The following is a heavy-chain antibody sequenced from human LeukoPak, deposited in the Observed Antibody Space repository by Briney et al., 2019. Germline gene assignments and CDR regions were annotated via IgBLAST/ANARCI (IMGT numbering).Heavy chain of an antibody. D-gene: IGHD6-13*01. Sequence: GASVKVSCKSSGYTFTGYYMHWVRQAPGQGLEWMGWINPNSGGTNYAQKFQGRVTMTRDMSISTAYMELSRLRSDDTAVYYCARDGGYSSSWSDFDYWGQGTLVTVSS. CDR3: ARDGGYSSSWSDFDY. J-gene: IGHJ4*02. V-gene: IGHV1-2*02. CDR1: GYTFTGYY. CDR2: INPNSGGT.